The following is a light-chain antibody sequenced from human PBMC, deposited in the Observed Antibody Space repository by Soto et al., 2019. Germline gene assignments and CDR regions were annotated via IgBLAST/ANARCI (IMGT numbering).Light chain of an antibody. CDR1: SIDIGAYNR. CDR2: DVN. Sequence: QSALTQPPSVSGSPGQSVAISCTVTSIDIGAYNRVSWYQQPPGTATKLMIYDVNNRPSGVPDRFSGSKSGNTASLTISGLQADDEADYYCSSVTSSNTHVFGTRTKLTV. J-gene: IGLJ1*01. V-gene: IGLV2-18*02. CDR3: SSVTSSNTHV.